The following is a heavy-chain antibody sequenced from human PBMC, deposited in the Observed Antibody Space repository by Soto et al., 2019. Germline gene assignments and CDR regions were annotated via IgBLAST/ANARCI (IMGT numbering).Heavy chain of an antibody. CDR3: FGTISLQWYYIDV. Sequence: PSQTLSLTCAISGDSVSSNSAAWNWIRQSPSRGLEWLGRTYYRSTRWYNDYAVSVKSRITVNPDTSKNQFSLHLNSVTPENTAVYYCFGTISLQWYYIDVWDKATTGTVSS. J-gene: IGHJ6*03. CDR1: GDSVSSNSAA. D-gene: IGHD1-7*01. CDR2: TYYRSTRWYN. V-gene: IGHV6-1*01.